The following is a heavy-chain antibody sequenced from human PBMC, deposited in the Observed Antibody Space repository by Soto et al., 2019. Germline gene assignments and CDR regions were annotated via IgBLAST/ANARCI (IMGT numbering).Heavy chain of an antibody. Sequence: GGSLRLSCAASGFTFSTYWMSWVRQAPGKGLEWVARINQDGSEKYYVDSVKGRFTISRDNAKNSLYLQMNSLRAEDTAVYYCARDYPGGSYYDYWGQGTLVTVSS. J-gene: IGHJ4*02. CDR2: INQDGSEK. CDR1: GFTFSTYW. CDR3: ARDYPGGSYYDY. D-gene: IGHD1-26*01. V-gene: IGHV3-7*03.